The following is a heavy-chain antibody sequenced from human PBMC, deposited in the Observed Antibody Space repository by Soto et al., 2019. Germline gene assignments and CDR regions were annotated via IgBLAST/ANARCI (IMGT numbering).Heavy chain of an antibody. D-gene: IGHD3-10*01. Sequence: HPGGSLRLSCAASGFIFSNFAMSWVRQTPGKGLEWVAVISYDGSNKYYADSVKGRFTISRDNSKNTLYLQMNSLRAEDTAVYYCASTRELVGPYFDYWGQGTLVTVSS. CDR2: ISYDGSNK. J-gene: IGHJ4*02. CDR3: ASTRELVGPYFDY. CDR1: GFIFSNFA. V-gene: IGHV3-30-3*01.